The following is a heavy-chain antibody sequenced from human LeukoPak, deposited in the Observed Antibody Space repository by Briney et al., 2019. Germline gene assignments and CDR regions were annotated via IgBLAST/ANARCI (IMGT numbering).Heavy chain of an antibody. J-gene: IGHJ6*02. V-gene: IGHV5-10-1*01. CDR3: ARNAVGSYYGMDV. CDR1: GYSFTRYW. D-gene: IGHD2-2*01. CDR2: IDPSDSYT. Sequence: GESLKISCKGSGYSFTRYWITWVRQMPGKGLEWMGRIDPSDSYTNYSPSFQGHVTISADKSISTAYLQWSSLKASDTAMYYCARNAVGSYYGMDVWGQGTTVTVSS.